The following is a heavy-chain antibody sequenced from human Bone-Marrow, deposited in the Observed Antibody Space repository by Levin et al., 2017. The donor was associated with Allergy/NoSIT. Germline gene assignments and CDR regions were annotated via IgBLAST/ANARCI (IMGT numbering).Heavy chain of an antibody. J-gene: IGHJ5*02. CDR3: ARARMGNYPSRNWFDP. Sequence: GESLKISCAASGFLFSDYYMGWIRQAPGKGPEWVSYISSRSTNIYYAGSVKGRVTISRDNAKNSLSLQMNNLRSDDTAVYYCARARMGNYPSRNWFDPWGQGTLVTVSS. D-gene: IGHD3-16*02. CDR2: ISSRSTNI. V-gene: IGHV3-11*01. CDR1: GFLFSDYY.